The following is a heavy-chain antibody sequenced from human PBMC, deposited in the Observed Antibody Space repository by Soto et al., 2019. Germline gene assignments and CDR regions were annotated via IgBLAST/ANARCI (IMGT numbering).Heavy chain of an antibody. J-gene: IGHJ5*02. CDR1: GFTFSRYD. V-gene: IGHV3-13*04. Sequence: EVQVVESGGGLVQPGGSLRLSCAASGFTFSRYDMHWVRQATGRGLEWVSGIGTSGDTYYAGSVKGRFTISRENAKNSVYLQINSLRAGDTAGYYCAGGALGGDPGGQGTLVAVSA. CDR2: IGTSGDT. D-gene: IGHD3-16*01. CDR3: AGGALGGDP.